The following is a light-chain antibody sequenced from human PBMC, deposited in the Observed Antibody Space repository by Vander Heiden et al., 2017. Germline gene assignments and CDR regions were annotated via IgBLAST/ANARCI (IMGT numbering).Light chain of an antibody. CDR1: QSVLYSSNNNNY. CDR2: WAS. J-gene: IGKJ4*01. Sequence: DIVMAQSPDSLAVSLGERATINCKSSQSVLYSSNNNNYLAWYQQKPGQPPKLLIYWASTRKSGVPDRFSGSGSGTDFTLTISSQQAEDVAVYYCQQYYSTPLTFGGGTKVEIK. V-gene: IGKV4-1*01. CDR3: QQYYSTPLT.